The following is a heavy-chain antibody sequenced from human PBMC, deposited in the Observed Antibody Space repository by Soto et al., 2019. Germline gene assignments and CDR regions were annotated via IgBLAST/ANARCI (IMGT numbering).Heavy chain of an antibody. J-gene: IGHJ6*02. Sequence: GGSLRLSCAASGFTVSSNYMSWVRQAPGKGLEWVSVIYSGGSTYYADSVKGRFTISRDNSKKTLYLQMNSLKAEDTAVYYCARATLYSSGYYYEWWPYGMDVWGQGTTVTVSS. D-gene: IGHD3-22*01. CDR2: IYSGGST. V-gene: IGHV3-53*01. CDR1: GFTVSSNY. CDR3: ARATLYSSGYYYEWWPYGMDV.